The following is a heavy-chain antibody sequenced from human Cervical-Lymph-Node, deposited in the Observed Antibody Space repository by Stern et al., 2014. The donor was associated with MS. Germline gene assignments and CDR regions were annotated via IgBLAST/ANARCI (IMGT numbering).Heavy chain of an antibody. D-gene: IGHD1-26*01. CDR2: INLSDGAT. V-gene: IGHV1-46*03. CDR1: GYTFIDYY. Sequence: QLVQSGAEVKKPGASVTVSCRTSGYTFIDYYIHWVRQAPGQGLEWMGIINLSDGATTYAQKFQGRVTMTRDTSKNTAYMQLGSLTSEDTAVFFCAREGADNDAFDVWGQGTMVTVSS. J-gene: IGHJ3*01. CDR3: AREGADNDAFDV.